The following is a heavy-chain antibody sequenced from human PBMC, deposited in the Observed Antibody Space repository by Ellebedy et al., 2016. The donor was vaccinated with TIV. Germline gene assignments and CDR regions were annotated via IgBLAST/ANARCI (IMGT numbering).Heavy chain of an antibody. CDR2: IVGSGAT. CDR1: GFSFSSYA. Sequence: PGGSLRLSCVASGFSFSSYALSRVRQAPGKGLEWVSGIVGSGATKYADSVKGRFSISRDNSKSTVDLQMNSLRADDTAIYYCAKDRIFGDGYWVFDFWGQGTVVTVST. J-gene: IGHJ4*02. V-gene: IGHV3-23*01. D-gene: IGHD5-18*01. CDR3: AKDRIFGDGYWVFDF.